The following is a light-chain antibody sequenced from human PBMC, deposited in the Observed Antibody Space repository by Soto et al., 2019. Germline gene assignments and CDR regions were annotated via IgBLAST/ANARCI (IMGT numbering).Light chain of an antibody. Sequence: DIQMTQSPSSLSASIGDRVTITCRASQSVRTHLNWYHQKPWKAPELLIYAASSLQAGVPSRFSDSGSGTDFTLTISSLHPEDFGDYYCQQSYSPPRTFGQGTNLEIK. V-gene: IGKV1-39*01. CDR1: QSVRTH. J-gene: IGKJ2*01. CDR3: QQSYSPPRT. CDR2: AAS.